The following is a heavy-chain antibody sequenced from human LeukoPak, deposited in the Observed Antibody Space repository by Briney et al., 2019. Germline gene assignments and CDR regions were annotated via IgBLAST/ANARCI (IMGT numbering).Heavy chain of an antibody. V-gene: IGHV5-51*01. CDR3: ARLNSSGYYRDLDY. CDR1: GYRFTSYW. CDR2: IYPGDSDT. J-gene: IGHJ4*02. D-gene: IGHD3-22*01. Sequence: GESLKISGKGSGYRFTSYWIGWGRQMPGKGLEWMGIIYPGDSDTRYSPSFQGQVTISADKSISTAYLQWSSLKASDTAMYYCARLNSSGYYRDLDYWGQGTLVTVSS.